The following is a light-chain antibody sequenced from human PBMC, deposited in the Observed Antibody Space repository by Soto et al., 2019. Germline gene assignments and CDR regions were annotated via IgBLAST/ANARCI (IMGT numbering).Light chain of an antibody. J-gene: IGKJ1*01. V-gene: IGKV1-6*01. CDR3: LQDYNYPWT. CDR1: QGIRND. Sequence: AIQMTQSPSCLSASVGDRVTITCRASQGIRNDLGWYQQKPGKAPKLLIYAASSLQSGVPSRFSGSGSGTDFTLTISSLHPEDFATYYCLQDYNYPWTFGQGTKVDIK. CDR2: AAS.